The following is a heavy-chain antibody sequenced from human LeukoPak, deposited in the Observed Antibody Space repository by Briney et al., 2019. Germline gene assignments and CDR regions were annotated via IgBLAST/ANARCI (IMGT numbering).Heavy chain of an antibody. V-gene: IGHV3-30*02. D-gene: IGHD6-13*01. CDR3: AKDMAAAGYDAFDI. Sequence: GGSLRLSCVASGFTFSDSGVHWVRQAPGKGLEWLAFRRYDGGDFYYADSVKGRFTISRDNAKNSLYLQMNSLRAEDMALYYCAKDMAAAGYDAFDIWGQGTMVTVSS. CDR1: GFTFSDSG. CDR2: RRYDGGDF. J-gene: IGHJ3*02.